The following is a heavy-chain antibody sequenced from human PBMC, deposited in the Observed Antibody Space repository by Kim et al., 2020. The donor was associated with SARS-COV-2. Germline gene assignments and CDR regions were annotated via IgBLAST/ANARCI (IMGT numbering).Heavy chain of an antibody. CDR1: GFTFSSFW. CDR3: ARRNISGGYYYFDS. Sequence: GGSLRLSCAASGFTFSSFWMHWVRQAPGKGLVWVSRINSDGSTSSYADSVKGRFTISRDNAKNTLHLQMNRLRAEDTAVYYCARRNISGGYYYFDSWGQGTLVTVSS. D-gene: IGHD3-10*01. J-gene: IGHJ4*02. V-gene: IGHV3-74*01. CDR2: INSDGSTS.